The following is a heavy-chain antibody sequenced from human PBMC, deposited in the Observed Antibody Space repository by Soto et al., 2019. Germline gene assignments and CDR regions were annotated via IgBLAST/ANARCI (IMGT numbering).Heavy chain of an antibody. J-gene: IGHJ4*02. Sequence: GGSLRLSCAASGFTFSSYGMHWVRQAPGKGLEWVAVISYDGSNKYYADSVKGRFTISRDNSKNTLYLQMNSLRAEDTAVYYCAKDYYDSSGRLDYWGQGTLVTVSS. V-gene: IGHV3-30*18. CDR1: GFTFSSYG. D-gene: IGHD3-22*01. CDR3: AKDYYDSSGRLDY. CDR2: ISYDGSNK.